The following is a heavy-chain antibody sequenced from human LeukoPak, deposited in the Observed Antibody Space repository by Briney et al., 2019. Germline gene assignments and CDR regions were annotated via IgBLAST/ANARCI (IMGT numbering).Heavy chain of an antibody. CDR3: ARDKYIAY. CDR1: GFTFRSYS. J-gene: IGHJ4*02. V-gene: IGHV3-48*01. CDR2: ISSSGSNI. Sequence: GGSLRLSCAASGFTFRSYSMSWVRQAPGKGREGVSYISSSGSNIYYADSVKGRFTISRDNAKNSLYLQLNSLRAEDTAVYYCARDKYIAYWGQGTLVTVSS.